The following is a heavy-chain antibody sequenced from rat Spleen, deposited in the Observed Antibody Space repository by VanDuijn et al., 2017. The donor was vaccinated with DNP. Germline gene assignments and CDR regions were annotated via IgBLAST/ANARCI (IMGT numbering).Heavy chain of an antibody. V-gene: IGHV5-27*01. Sequence: EVQLVESGGGLVQPGRSLKLSCAASGFTFSAYYMAWVRQAPAKGLEWVAYIGSAAYAPYYGDSVKGRFTISRDNAKSTLYLQIDSLRSEDTATYYCAKGDYWGQGVMVTVSS. CDR3: AKGDY. J-gene: IGHJ2*01. CDR1: GFTFSAYY. CDR2: IGSAAYAP.